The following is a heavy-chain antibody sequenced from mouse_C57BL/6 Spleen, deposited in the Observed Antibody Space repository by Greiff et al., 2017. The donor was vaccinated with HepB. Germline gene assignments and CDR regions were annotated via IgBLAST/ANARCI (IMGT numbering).Heavy chain of an antibody. CDR2: IDPNSGGT. J-gene: IGHJ1*03. CDR1: GYTFTSYW. D-gene: IGHD1-1*01. CDR3: ARSSYYYAGYRSPLGYFDV. V-gene: IGHV1-72*01. Sequence: QVQLQHPGAELVKPGASVKLSCKASGYTFTSYWMHWVKQRPGRGLAWIGRIDPNSGGTKYNEKFKSKATLTVDKPSSTAYMQLSSLTSEDSAVYYCARSSYYYAGYRSPLGYFDVWGTGTTVTVSS.